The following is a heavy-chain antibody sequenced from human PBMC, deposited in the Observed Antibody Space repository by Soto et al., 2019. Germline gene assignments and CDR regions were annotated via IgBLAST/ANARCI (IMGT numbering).Heavy chain of an antibody. CDR1: GVTFSTST. J-gene: IGHJ6*02. Sequence: VQLVQSGAEVRKPGSSVKVSCQVSGVTFSTSTITWVRQAPGQGLEWMGSIIPILGTAKSTQKFQGRVTLTADESASVAYMGLSSLTSEDTAVYYCARAGFVSGWNEFSGMDVWGQGTTVTFSS. D-gene: IGHD6-19*01. CDR3: ARAGFVSGWNEFSGMDV. CDR2: IIPILGTA. V-gene: IGHV1-69*11.